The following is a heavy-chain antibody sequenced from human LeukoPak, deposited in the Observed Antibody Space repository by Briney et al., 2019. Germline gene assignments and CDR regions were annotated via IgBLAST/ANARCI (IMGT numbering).Heavy chain of an antibody. Sequence: SETLSLTCAVSAASLSNYYWSWIRQAPGKGLEWIGYISTNGSTNYNPSLKSRVSISLDTSKNRFSLNLNFVTAADTAVYYCASPRSGYRYTFDYWGQGALVTVSS. J-gene: IGHJ4*02. V-gene: IGHV4-4*09. CDR3: ASPRSGYRYTFDY. D-gene: IGHD3-22*01. CDR1: AASLSNYY. CDR2: ISTNGST.